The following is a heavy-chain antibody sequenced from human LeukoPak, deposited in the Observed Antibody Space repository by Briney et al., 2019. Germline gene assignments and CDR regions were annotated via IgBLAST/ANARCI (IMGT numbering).Heavy chain of an antibody. V-gene: IGHV3-33*01. CDR1: GFTLSAYG. CDR3: TRDSDTSGRYWYLDL. CDR2: LWSDGSNN. J-gene: IGHJ2*01. Sequence: GGSLRLSCAASGFTLSAYGMHWVRQAPGKGLEWVADLWSDGSNNYYADSVKGRFTISRDTSKNTVYLQMNSLGAEDTAMYYCTRDSDTSGRYWYLDLWGRGTLVTVSS. D-gene: IGHD6-19*01.